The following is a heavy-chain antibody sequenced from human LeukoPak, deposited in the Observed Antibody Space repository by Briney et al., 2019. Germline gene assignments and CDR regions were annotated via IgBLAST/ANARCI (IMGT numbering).Heavy chain of an antibody. CDR2: ISWNSGSI. Sequence: GGSLRLSCVASGFTFSSYAMHWVRQAPGKGLEWVSGISWNSGSIGYADSVKGRFTISRDNAKNSLYLQMNSLRAEDTALYYCAKGSGYDLDYYYYMDVWGKGTTVTVSS. D-gene: IGHD5-12*01. V-gene: IGHV3-9*01. J-gene: IGHJ6*03. CDR3: AKGSGYDLDYYYYMDV. CDR1: GFTFSSYA.